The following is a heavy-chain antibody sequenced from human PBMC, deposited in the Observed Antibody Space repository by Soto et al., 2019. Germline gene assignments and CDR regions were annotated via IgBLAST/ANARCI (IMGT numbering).Heavy chain of an antibody. J-gene: IGHJ6*03. D-gene: IGHD3-10*01. CDR3: EAERLVRGVIEDYHYYMDV. Sequence: ASVKVSCKASGFTFTSSAMQWVRQARGQRLEWIGWIVVGSGNTNYAQKFQERVTITRDMSTSTAYMELSSLRSEDTAVYYCEAERLVRGVIEDYHYYMDVWGKGTTVTVSS. CDR2: IVVGSGNT. CDR1: GFTFTSSA. V-gene: IGHV1-58*02.